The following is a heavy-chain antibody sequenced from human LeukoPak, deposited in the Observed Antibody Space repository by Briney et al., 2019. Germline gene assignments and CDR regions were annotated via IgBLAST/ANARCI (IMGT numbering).Heavy chain of an antibody. CDR1: GGSISSGGYY. D-gene: IGHD3-10*01. CDR3: ARVLNMARGVWGGFFDY. V-gene: IGHV4-31*03. J-gene: IGHJ4*02. CDR2: IYYSGST. Sequence: SETLSLTCTVSGGSISSGGYYWSWIRQHPGKGLEWIGYIYYSGSTYYNPSLKSRVTISVDTSKDQFSLKLSSVTAADTAVYYCARVLNMARGVWGGFFDYWGQGTLVTVSS.